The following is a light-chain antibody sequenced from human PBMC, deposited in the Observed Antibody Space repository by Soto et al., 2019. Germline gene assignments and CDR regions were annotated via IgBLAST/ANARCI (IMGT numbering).Light chain of an antibody. Sequence: QLVLTQPPSASGTPGQRVTISCSGSSSNIGSNYVYWYQQLPGTAPKLLIYRNNQRPSGVPDRFSGSKSGTSASLAISGLRSEDEADYYCAAWDDSLSGLNWVFGGGTKLTVL. CDR2: RNN. CDR3: AAWDDSLSGLNWV. V-gene: IGLV1-47*01. J-gene: IGLJ3*02. CDR1: SSNIGSNY.